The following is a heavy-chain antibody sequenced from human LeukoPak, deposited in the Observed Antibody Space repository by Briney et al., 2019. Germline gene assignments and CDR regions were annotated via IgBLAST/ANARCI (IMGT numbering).Heavy chain of an antibody. Sequence: PSGTLSLTCAVSGGSISNSNWWSWVRQPPGKGLEWIGEIYHSGSTNYSPSLRSRVTISVDTSKNEFSLKLSSVTAADTAVYYCARDRFYSRSGSYQIFDSWGQGTLVTVSS. CDR1: GGSISNSNW. CDR2: IYHSGST. V-gene: IGHV4-4*02. CDR3: ARDRFYSRSGSYQIFDS. D-gene: IGHD3-10*01. J-gene: IGHJ4*02.